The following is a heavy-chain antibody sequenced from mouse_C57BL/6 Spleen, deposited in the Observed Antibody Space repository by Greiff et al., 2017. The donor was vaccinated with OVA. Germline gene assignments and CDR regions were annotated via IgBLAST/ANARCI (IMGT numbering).Heavy chain of an antibody. Sequence: QVQLQQPGAELVKPGASVKLSCKASGYTFTSYWMQWVKQRPGQGLEWIGEIDPSDSYTNYNQKFKGKATLTVDTSSSTAYMQLSSLTSEDSAVYYCARGGTNWYFDVWGTGTTGTVSS. D-gene: IGHD2-14*01. J-gene: IGHJ1*03. CDR3: ARGGTNWYFDV. CDR1: GYTFTSYW. CDR2: IDPSDSYT. V-gene: IGHV1-50*01.